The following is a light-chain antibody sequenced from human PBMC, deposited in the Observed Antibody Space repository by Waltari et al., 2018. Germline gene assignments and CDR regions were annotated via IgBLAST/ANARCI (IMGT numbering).Light chain of an antibody. V-gene: IGKV3-15*01. CDR2: GAS. CDR1: QTVTSN. J-gene: IGKJ1*01. Sequence: TPRCRASQTVTSNLAWYQHHPGQAPRLLISGASTRAAGIPDRFSASGSGTEFTLTISNLQSEDFALYFCHQYNNWPGTFGQGTTVEIK. CDR3: HQYNNWPGT.